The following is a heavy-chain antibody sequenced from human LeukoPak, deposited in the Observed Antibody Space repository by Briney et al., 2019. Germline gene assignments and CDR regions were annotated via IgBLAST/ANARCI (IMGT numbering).Heavy chain of an antibody. V-gene: IGHV4-34*01. CDR2: IKHSGST. J-gene: IGHJ3*02. CDR3: ARALGAFDI. Sequence: SETLSLTCAVYGGSFSGYYWSWIRQPPGKGLEWIGEIKHSGSTNYNPSLKSRVTISLDTSKNQFSLNLNSLTAADTAVYYCARALGAFDIWGQGTMVTVSS. CDR1: GGSFSGYY.